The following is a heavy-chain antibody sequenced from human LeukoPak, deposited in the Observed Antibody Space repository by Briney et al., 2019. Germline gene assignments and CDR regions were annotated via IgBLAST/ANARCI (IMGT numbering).Heavy chain of an antibody. CDR3: AKDRYYDSSGGYHAFDI. J-gene: IGHJ3*02. CDR1: GFTFSSYG. CDR2: IRYDGSNK. Sequence: GGSLRLSCAASGFTFSSYGMHWVRQAPGKGLEWVAFIRYDGSNKYYADSVKGRFTISRDNSKNTLYLQMNSLRAEDTAVYYCAKDRYYDSSGGYHAFDIWGQGTMVTVSS. V-gene: IGHV3-30*02. D-gene: IGHD3-22*01.